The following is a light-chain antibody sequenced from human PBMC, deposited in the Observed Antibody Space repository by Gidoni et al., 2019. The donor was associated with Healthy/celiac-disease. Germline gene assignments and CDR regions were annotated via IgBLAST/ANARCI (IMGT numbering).Light chain of an antibody. V-gene: IGKV1-39*01. Sequence: DIQMTQSPSSLSASVGDRVTITCRASQSMSSYLNWYQQKPVKAPKLLIYAASSLQSGVPSRFSGSGSGKDFTLTISSLQPEDFATYYCQQSYSTPRTFGQGTKVEIK. J-gene: IGKJ1*01. CDR3: QQSYSTPRT. CDR1: QSMSSY. CDR2: AAS.